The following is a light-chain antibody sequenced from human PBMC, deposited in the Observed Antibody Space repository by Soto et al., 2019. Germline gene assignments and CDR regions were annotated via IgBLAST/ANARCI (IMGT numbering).Light chain of an antibody. V-gene: IGKV3-15*01. CDR2: GAS. CDR3: QQYNNWWT. J-gene: IGKJ1*01. Sequence: EIVITQSPATLYVSPGERATLSCRASQSVSSNLAWYQQKPGQAPRILIYGASTRATGIPARFSGSGSGTEFTLTISSLQSEDFAVDYCQQYNNWWTFGQGTKVDIK. CDR1: QSVSSN.